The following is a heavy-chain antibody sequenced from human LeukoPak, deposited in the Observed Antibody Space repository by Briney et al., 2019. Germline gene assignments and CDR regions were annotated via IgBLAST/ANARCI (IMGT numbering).Heavy chain of an antibody. D-gene: IGHD3-3*01. CDR3: ARDNQPNYDFWSGGIPDY. CDR1: GFTFSSYS. Sequence: GGSLRLSCAASGFTFSSYSMNWVRQAPGKGLEWVSSISSSSYIYYADSVKGRFTISRDNAKNSLYLQMNSLRAEDTAVYYCARDNQPNYDFWSGGIPDYWGQGTLVTVSS. J-gene: IGHJ4*02. V-gene: IGHV3-21*01. CDR2: ISSSSYI.